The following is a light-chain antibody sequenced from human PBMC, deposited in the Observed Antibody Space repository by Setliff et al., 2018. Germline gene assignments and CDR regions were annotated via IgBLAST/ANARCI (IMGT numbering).Light chain of an antibody. CDR1: RSDVGAYDY. Sequence: SVLPQPASVSASPGQSISISCSGTRSDVGAYDYVSWYQQHPGKAPKVLIYEVTNRPSGVSDRFSGSKSGNTASLSISGLQAEDEADYYCSSYTGSDTIVFGTGTKVTV. J-gene: IGLJ1*01. V-gene: IGLV2-14*03. CDR3: SSYTGSDTIV. CDR2: EVT.